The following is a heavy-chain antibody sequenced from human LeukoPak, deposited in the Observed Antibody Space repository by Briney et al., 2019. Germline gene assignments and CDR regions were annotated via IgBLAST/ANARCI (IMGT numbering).Heavy chain of an antibody. J-gene: IGHJ4*02. D-gene: IGHD3-10*01. CDR2: IWYDGSNK. CDR1: GFNFGTFA. Sequence: QSGRSLRLSCEASGFNFGTFAMHWVRQAPGEGLEWLAIIWYDGSNKHYSDSVKGRFTISRDNSKSSLYLQMNSLRAEDTAVYYCRGTYYYGSGIDGDYFDYWGQGTLVTVSS. V-gene: IGHV3-33*01. CDR3: RGTYYYGSGIDGDYFDY.